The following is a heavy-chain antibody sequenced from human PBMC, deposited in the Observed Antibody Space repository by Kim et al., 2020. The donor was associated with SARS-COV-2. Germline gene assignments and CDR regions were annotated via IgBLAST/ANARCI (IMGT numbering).Heavy chain of an antibody. CDR1: GFTFDDYA. Sequence: GGSLRLSCAASGFTFDDYAMHWVRQAPGKGLEWVSGISWNSGSIGYADSVKGRFTISRDNAKNSLYLQMNSRRAEDTALYYCAKDRGGPGYCSSTSCDGGYYYYGMDVWGQGTTVTVSS. V-gene: IGHV3-9*01. D-gene: IGHD2-2*01. J-gene: IGHJ6*02. CDR3: AKDRGGPGYCSSTSCDGGYYYYGMDV. CDR2: ISWNSGSI.